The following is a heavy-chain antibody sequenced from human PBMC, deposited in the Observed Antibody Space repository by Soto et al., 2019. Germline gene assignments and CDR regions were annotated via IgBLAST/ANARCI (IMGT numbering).Heavy chain of an antibody. CDR1: GGSISSYY. CDR3: ARGRIVAPDDFARPDYYYYMDV. CDR2: IYYSGST. V-gene: IGHV4-59*01. Sequence: SETLSLTCTVSGGSISSYYWSWIRQPPGKGLEWIGYIYYSGSTNYNPSLKSRVTISVDTSKNQFSLKLSSVTAADTAVYYCARGRIVAPDDFARPDYYYYMDVWGKGTTVTVSS. D-gene: IGHD5-12*01. J-gene: IGHJ6*03.